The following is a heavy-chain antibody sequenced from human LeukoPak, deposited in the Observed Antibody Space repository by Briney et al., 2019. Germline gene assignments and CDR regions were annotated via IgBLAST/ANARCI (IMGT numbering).Heavy chain of an antibody. J-gene: IGHJ6*02. Sequence: PGGSLRLSCAASGFTFSRYEMNWVCQAPGKGLEWVSFISNDGDTITYVDSVKGRFTISGDDAKNSLYLQMNSLRAEDTAVYYCERWFCRSTNCHSFYYGTDVWGQGTTVTVSS. CDR3: ERWFCRSTNCHSFYYGTDV. V-gene: IGHV3-48*03. D-gene: IGHD2-2*01. CDR2: ISNDGDTI. CDR1: GFTFSRYE.